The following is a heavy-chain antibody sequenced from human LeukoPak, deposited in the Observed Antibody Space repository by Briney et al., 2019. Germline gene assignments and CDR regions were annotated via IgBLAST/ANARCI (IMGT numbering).Heavy chain of an antibody. CDR1: GGPVSSGSYY. Sequence: PSETLSLTCTVSGGPVSSGSYYWSWIRQPPGKGLEWIGYIYYSGSTNYNPSLKSRVTISVDTSKNQFSLKLSSVTAADTAVYYCARVGVVVTARWFDPWGQGTLVTVSS. J-gene: IGHJ5*02. V-gene: IGHV4-61*01. CDR3: ARVGVVVTARWFDP. D-gene: IGHD2-21*02. CDR2: IYYSGST.